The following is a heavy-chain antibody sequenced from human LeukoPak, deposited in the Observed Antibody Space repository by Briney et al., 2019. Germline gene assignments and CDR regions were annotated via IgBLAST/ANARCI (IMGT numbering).Heavy chain of an antibody. J-gene: IGHJ4*02. CDR3: AKETYSGSLC. D-gene: IGHD1-26*01. CDR1: GFTFSSYA. CDR2: ISSSGSST. V-gene: IGHV3-23*01. Sequence: GGSLRLSCAASGFTFSSYAMSWVRQAPGKGLEWVSTISSSGSSTYYADSVKGRFTVSRDNSRNTLYLQMNSLRAEDTAVYYCAKETYSGSLCWGQGTLVTVSS.